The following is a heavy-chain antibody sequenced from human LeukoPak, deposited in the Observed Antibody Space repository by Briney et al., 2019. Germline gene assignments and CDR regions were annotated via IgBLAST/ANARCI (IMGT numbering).Heavy chain of an antibody. CDR3: ARDYVPGDY. CDR2: MNPNSGNT. J-gene: IGHJ4*02. V-gene: IGHV1-8*01. Sequence: ASVKVSCKPSRYTFTSYDINWVRQATGHGLEWMGWMNPNSGNTGYAQKFQGRVTMTRNTSISTAYMELSSLRSEDTAVYYCARDYVPGDYWGQGTLVTVSS. CDR1: RYTFTSYD. D-gene: IGHD3-16*01.